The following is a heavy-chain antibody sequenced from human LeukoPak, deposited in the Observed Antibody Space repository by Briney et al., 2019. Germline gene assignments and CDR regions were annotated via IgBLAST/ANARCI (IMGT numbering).Heavy chain of an antibody. V-gene: IGHV3-21*01. Sequence: GGSLRLSCAASGFTFSSYSMNWVRQAPGKGLEWVSSISSSSSYIYYADSVKGRFTISRDNAKNSLYLQMNSLRADDTAVHYCARARSTDSYDAFDIWGQGTMVTVSS. CDR2: ISSSSSYI. J-gene: IGHJ3*02. CDR3: ARARSTDSYDAFDI. CDR1: GFTFSSYS.